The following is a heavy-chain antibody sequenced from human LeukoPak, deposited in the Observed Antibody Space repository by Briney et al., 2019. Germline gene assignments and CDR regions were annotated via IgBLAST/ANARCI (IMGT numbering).Heavy chain of an antibody. CDR1: GYTCTSCD. Sequence: ASVKVSCKASGYTCTSCDINWVRQATGQGLEWMGWMNPNSGNTGYGQSFQGRITMTRDISIGTAYMELSNLTSEDTAIYYCTRGSGGRRDNWGQGTLVTVSA. V-gene: IGHV1-8*01. J-gene: IGHJ4*02. D-gene: IGHD4-23*01. CDR3: TRGSGGRRDN. CDR2: MNPNSGNT.